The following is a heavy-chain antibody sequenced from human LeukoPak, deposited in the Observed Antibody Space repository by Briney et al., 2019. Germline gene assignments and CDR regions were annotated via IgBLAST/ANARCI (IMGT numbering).Heavy chain of an antibody. V-gene: IGHV1-46*01. Sequence: GASVKVSCKASGCTFTGYYMHWVRQAPGQGLEWMGWINPSGGSTSYAQKFQGRVTMTRDMSTSTVYMELSSLRSEDTAVYYCARENSSSWPNYYFDYWGQGTLVTVSS. CDR1: GCTFTGYY. CDR3: ARENSSSWPNYYFDY. CDR2: INPSGGST. J-gene: IGHJ4*02. D-gene: IGHD6-13*01.